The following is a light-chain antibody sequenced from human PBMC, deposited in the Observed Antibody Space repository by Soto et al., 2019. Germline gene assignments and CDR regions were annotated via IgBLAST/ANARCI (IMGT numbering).Light chain of an antibody. J-gene: IGKJ5*01. CDR2: AAS. V-gene: IGKV1-27*01. Sequence: DIQMTQSPSSLSASVGDRVTITCRASQSISNFLAWYQQKPWKVPKLLISAASTLQSGVPSRFSGSGSGTDFTLTITSLQPEDVATYYCQKYSSVITFGQGTRLEIK. CDR1: QSISNF. CDR3: QKYSSVIT.